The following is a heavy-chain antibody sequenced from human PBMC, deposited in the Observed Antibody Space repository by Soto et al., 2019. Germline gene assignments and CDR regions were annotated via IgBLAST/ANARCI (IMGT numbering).Heavy chain of an antibody. V-gene: IGHV4-31*01. D-gene: IGHD3-10*01. Sequence: QVQLQESGPGLVKPSQTLSLTCTVTGGSINSGSYYWSWIRQHPGKGLEWIGNINYSGSTYYNPSLKSLVLMSVDASQNQFFLKLTSVTAADTAIYYCARDRLMGQYFGSWGQGTLVTVSS. CDR1: GGSINSGSYY. J-gene: IGHJ4*02. CDR2: INYSGST. CDR3: ARDRLMGQYFGS.